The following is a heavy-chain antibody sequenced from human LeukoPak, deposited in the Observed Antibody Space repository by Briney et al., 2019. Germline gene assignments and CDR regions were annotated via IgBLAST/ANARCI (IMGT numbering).Heavy chain of an antibody. CDR1: GFTFSSYW. V-gene: IGHV3-7*01. CDR2: IKHDGSEK. Sequence: GGSPRLSCAASGFTFSSYWMSWVRQAPGKGLEWLANIKHDGSEKYYVDSVKGRFTISRDNAKNSLYLQMNSLRAEDTAVYYCARDNNLEFDYWGQGTLVTVSS. CDR3: ARDNNLEFDY. D-gene: IGHD1-14*01. J-gene: IGHJ4*02.